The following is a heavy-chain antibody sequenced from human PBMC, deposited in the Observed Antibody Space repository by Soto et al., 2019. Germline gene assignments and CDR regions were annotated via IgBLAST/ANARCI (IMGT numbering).Heavy chain of an antibody. V-gene: IGHV1-69*13. Sequence: ASVKVSCKASGGTFSSYAISWVRQAPGQGLKWMGGIIPIFGTANYAQKFQGRVTITADESTSTAYMELSSLRSEDTAVYYCARNHNYYYYGMDVWGQGTTVTVSS. J-gene: IGHJ6*02. CDR2: IIPIFGTA. CDR3: ARNHNYYYYGMDV. CDR1: GGTFSSYA. D-gene: IGHD1-1*01.